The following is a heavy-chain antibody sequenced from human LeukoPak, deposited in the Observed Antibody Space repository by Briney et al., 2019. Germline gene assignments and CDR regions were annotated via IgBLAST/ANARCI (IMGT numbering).Heavy chain of an antibody. D-gene: IGHD5-12*01. CDR1: GYIFTGYY. J-gene: IGHJ4*02. CDR3: AREKSGYNPIDY. CDR2: INPNSGGT. Sequence: ASVKVSCKASGYIFTGYYMHWVRQAPGQGLEWMGWINPNSGGTIYAQKFQGRVTMTRDTAITTAYMELSRLRSDDTAVYYCAREKSGYNPIDYWGQGTLVTVSS. V-gene: IGHV1-2*02.